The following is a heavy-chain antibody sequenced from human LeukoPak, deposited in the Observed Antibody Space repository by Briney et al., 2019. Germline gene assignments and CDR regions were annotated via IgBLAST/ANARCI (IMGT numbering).Heavy chain of an antibody. Sequence: SETLSLTCAVYGGSFSGYYWSWIRQPPGKGLEWIGEINHSGSTNYNPSLKSRVTISVDTSKNQFSLKLSSVTAADTAVYYCARYIVATGNGFDPWGQGTLVTVSS. CDR2: INHSGST. V-gene: IGHV4-34*01. D-gene: IGHD5-12*01. CDR3: ARYIVATGNGFDP. CDR1: GGSFSGYY. J-gene: IGHJ5*02.